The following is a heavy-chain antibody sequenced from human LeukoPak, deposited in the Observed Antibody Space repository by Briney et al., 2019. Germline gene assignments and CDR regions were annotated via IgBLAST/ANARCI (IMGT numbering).Heavy chain of an antibody. J-gene: IGHJ2*01. D-gene: IGHD6-19*01. CDR2: IYYTGSA. CDR3: AGVRAGVFPADWYFDV. V-gene: IGHV4-59*01. Sequence: PSETLSLTCTVSGASLTGSYWRWLRQPPGKGLDWIGFIYYTGSANYNPSIRSRVTVSLGTSKNQFSLKVTSVAAADTAVYYCAGVRAGVFPADWYFDVWGRGTLVTVSS. CDR1: GASLTGSY.